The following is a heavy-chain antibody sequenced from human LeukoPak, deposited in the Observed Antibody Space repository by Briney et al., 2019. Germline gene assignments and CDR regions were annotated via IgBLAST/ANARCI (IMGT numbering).Heavy chain of an antibody. CDR2: IRYDGSIK. J-gene: IGHJ3*02. V-gene: IGHV3-30*02. CDR1: GFIFSSYG. Sequence: GGSLRLSCAASGFIFSSYGMHWVRQAPGKGLEWVAFIRYDGSIKSYADSVKGRFTISRDNSKNTLYLQMNSLRAEDTAVYYCAKGKAFDIWGQGTMVTVSS. CDR3: AKGKAFDI.